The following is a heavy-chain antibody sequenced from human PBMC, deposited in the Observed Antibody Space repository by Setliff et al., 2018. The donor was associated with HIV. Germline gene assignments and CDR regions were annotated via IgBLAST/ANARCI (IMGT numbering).Heavy chain of an antibody. Sequence: PGGSLRLSCAASGFTFSSYAMSWVRQAPGKGLEWVSTISGSGGSTYYADSGKGRFTISRDNSKNTLYPQMNSLRAADTAVYYCARDGFYESSPAWGQGTMVTVSS. D-gene: IGHD3-22*01. J-gene: IGHJ4*02. CDR2: ISGSGGST. CDR3: ARDGFYESSPA. V-gene: IGHV3-23*01. CDR1: GFTFSSYA.